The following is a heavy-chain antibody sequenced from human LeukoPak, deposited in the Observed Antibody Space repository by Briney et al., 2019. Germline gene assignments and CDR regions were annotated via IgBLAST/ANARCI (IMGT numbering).Heavy chain of an antibody. CDR3: ANLYSSSSSYFDY. D-gene: IGHD6-6*01. Sequence: GGSLRLSCAASGFTFSSYGMHWVRQAPGKGLEWVAFIRYDGSNKYYADSVKGRFTISRDNSKNTLYLQMNSLRAEDTAVYYCANLYSSSSSYFDYWGQGTLVTVSS. J-gene: IGHJ4*02. CDR2: IRYDGSNK. CDR1: GFTFSSYG. V-gene: IGHV3-30*02.